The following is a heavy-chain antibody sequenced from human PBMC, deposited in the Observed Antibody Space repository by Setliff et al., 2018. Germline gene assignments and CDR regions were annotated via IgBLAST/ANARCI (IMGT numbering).Heavy chain of an antibody. V-gene: IGHV1-18*01. J-gene: IGHJ6*03. Sequence: GASVKVSCKASGSTFTNYGIRWVRQAPGQGLEWMGWISAYNGNTNYAQKLKGRVTMTTDTSTSTAYMELRSLRSDDTAVYYCARVPLPLGIVVVVAATPLEYYYYMDVWGKGTKVTVSS. D-gene: IGHD2-15*01. CDR1: GSTFTNYG. CDR2: ISAYNGNT. CDR3: ARVPLPLGIVVVVAATPLEYYYYMDV.